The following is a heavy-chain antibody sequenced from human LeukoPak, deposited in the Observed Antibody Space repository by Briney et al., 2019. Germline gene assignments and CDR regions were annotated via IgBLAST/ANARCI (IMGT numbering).Heavy chain of an antibody. D-gene: IGHD6-19*01. Sequence: SETLSLTCTVSGGSISSSSYYWGWIRQPPGKGLEWIGSIYYSGSTYYNPSLKSRVTISVDTSKNQFSLKLSSVTAADTAVYYCARVYSSGWYLGYWGQGTLVTVSS. CDR2: IYYSGST. J-gene: IGHJ4*02. CDR1: GGSISSSSYY. V-gene: IGHV4-39*07. CDR3: ARVYSSGWYLGY.